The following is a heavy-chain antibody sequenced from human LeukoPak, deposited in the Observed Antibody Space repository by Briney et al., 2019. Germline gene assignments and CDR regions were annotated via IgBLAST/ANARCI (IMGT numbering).Heavy chain of an antibody. CDR3: ARDLGYEGAFDI. CDR1: GGSISSGGYY. CDR2: IYYSGST. J-gene: IGHJ3*02. D-gene: IGHD2-15*01. V-gene: IGHV4-31*03. Sequence: SETLSLTCTVSGGSISSGGYYWSWIRQHPGKGLEWIGYIYYSGSTYYNPSLKSRVTISVDTSKNQCSLKLSSVTAADTAVYYCARDLGYEGAFDIWGQGTMVTVSS.